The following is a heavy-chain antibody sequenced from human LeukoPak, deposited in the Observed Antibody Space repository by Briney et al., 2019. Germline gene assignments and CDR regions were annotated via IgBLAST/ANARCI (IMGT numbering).Heavy chain of an antibody. CDR1: GYTFTSHD. V-gene: IGHV1-8*01. Sequence: ASVKVSCKASGYTFTSHDINWVRQATGQGLEWMGWMNPNSGNTGYAQKFQGRVTMTGNTSISTAYMELSSLRSEDTAVYYCARGRGRMVRGVINSNRFDPWGQGTLVTVSS. D-gene: IGHD3-10*01. CDR3: ARGRGRMVRGVINSNRFDP. CDR2: MNPNSGNT. J-gene: IGHJ5*02.